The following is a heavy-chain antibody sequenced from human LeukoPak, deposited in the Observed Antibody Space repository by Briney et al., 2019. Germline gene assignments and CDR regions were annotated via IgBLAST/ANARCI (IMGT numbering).Heavy chain of an antibody. CDR1: GYTFTSYG. D-gene: IGHD2-15*01. J-gene: IGHJ5*02. V-gene: IGHV1-2*02. CDR3: ARDRLRLGYERTNWFDP. CDR2: INPNSGGT. Sequence: ASVKVSCKASGYTFTSYGISWVRQAPGQGLEWMGWINPNSGGTNYGQKFQGRVTMTRDTSINTAYMELSRLRSDDTAVYYCARDRLRLGYERTNWFDPWGQGTLVTVSS.